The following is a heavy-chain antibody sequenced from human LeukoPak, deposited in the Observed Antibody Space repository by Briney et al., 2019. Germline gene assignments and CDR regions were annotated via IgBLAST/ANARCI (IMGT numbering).Heavy chain of an antibody. CDR3: ATSTYSSSPS. D-gene: IGHD6-6*01. Sequence: PGGSLRLSCAASGFTFSNYWMIWVRQAPGKGLEWVANINEDASKKYYVDSVEGRLTISRDDAKNSLYLQMNSLRAEDTAMYYCATSTYSSSPSWGQGTLVTVSS. J-gene: IGHJ5*02. CDR1: GFTFSNYW. V-gene: IGHV3-7*01. CDR2: INEDASKK.